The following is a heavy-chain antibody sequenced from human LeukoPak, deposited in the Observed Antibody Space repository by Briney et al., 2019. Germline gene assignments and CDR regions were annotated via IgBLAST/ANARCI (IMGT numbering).Heavy chain of an antibody. J-gene: IGHJ4*02. CDR2: IYYTGNT. CDR1: GGSISSSSYF. V-gene: IGHV4-39*01. Sequence: SETLSLTCTVSGGSISSSSYFWDWIRQPPGKGLGWIGSIYYTGNTYYTPSLKNRVTISVDTSKNQFSLKLSSVTAADTAVYYCARRAAMVTDFVDYWGQGTLVTVSS. D-gene: IGHD5-18*01. CDR3: ARRAAMVTDFVDY.